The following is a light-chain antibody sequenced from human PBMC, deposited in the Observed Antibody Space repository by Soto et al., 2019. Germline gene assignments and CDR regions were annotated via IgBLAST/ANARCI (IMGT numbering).Light chain of an antibody. Sequence: DIQMTQSPSSLSASVGDRVTITCRASQAISNDLAWYQQKPGRAPKRLIYGSSTLQSGVPLRFSGSGSGTEFTLTISSLQPEDFATYYCLQHNVFPRAFGQGTKVESK. J-gene: IGKJ1*01. CDR3: LQHNVFPRA. CDR2: GSS. CDR1: QAISND. V-gene: IGKV1-17*01.